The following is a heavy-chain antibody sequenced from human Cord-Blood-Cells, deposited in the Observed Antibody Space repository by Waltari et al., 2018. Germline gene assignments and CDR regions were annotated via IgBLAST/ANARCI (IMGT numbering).Heavy chain of an antibody. Sequence: QITLKESGPTLVKPTQTLPLPCTFSGFSLSTSVVGVGWIRQSPGKALEWLALMYWNDDKRYSPSLKSRLTITKDTSKNQVVLTMTNMDPVDTATYYCAHSERSGYSYGYAFDIWGQGTMVTVSS. CDR3: AHSERSGYSYGYAFDI. J-gene: IGHJ3*02. CDR1: GFSLSTSVVG. V-gene: IGHV2-5*01. CDR2: MYWNDDK. D-gene: IGHD5-18*01.